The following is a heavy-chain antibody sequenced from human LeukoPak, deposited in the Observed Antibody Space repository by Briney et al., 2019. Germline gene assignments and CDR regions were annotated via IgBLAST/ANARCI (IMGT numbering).Heavy chain of an antibody. CDR1: GFTFTAHW. CDR3: ARGKYGGYFIDY. Sequence: GGSLRLSCGASGFTFTAHWIHWVRQAPGKGLVWVSRIKPDGSDTNYADSVKGRFTISRDNAKNTVHLQMNSLRAEDTAVYYCARGKYGGYFIDYWGQGTLVTVPS. J-gene: IGHJ4*02. CDR2: IKPDGSDT. V-gene: IGHV3-74*01. D-gene: IGHD5-12*01.